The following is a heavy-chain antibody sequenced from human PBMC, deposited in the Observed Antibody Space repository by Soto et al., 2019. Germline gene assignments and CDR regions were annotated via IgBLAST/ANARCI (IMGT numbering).Heavy chain of an antibody. CDR2: INESGST. CDR3: ARGSGIVALPGELEDVNYDY. V-gene: IGHV4-34*01. Sequence: QVQLQQWGAGLVKPSETVSLSCAVYGQSFSGHSWAWIRQPPGKGLEWIGEINESGSTYYNPSLKSRVTISTDTAKNQFSLKLSSVSAADTAAYFCARGSGIVALPGELEDVNYDYWGQGTLVNVSS. D-gene: IGHD1-1*01. J-gene: IGHJ4*02. CDR1: GQSFSGHS.